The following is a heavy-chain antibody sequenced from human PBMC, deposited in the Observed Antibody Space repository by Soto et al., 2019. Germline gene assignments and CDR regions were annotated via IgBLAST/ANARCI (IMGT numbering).Heavy chain of an antibody. J-gene: IGHJ6*02. V-gene: IGHV1-69*05. CDR3: XXXXXXXXXXXYYYYGMDV. Sequence: QVQLLQSGAEVKKPGSSVRVSCEASGGTFRTYAISWVRQAPGQGLEWMGEIIPIFGTVNYAQKFQGRVXXXXXXXXXXXXXXXXXXXXXXXXXXXXXXXXXXXXXXXYYYYGMDVWGQGTTVTVSS. CDR1: GGTFRTYA. CDR2: IIPIFGTV.